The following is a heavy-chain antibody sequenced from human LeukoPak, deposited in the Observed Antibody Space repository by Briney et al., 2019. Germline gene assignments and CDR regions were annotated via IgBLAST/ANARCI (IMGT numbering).Heavy chain of an antibody. D-gene: IGHD4-17*01. J-gene: IGHJ4*02. CDR2: IYTSGST. Sequence: SETLSLTCTVSGGSISSGSYYWSWIRQPAGKGLEWIGRIYTSGSTNYNPSLKSRVTISVDTSKNQFSLKLSSVTAADTAVYYCARGDDYGLLPLHYWGQGTLVTVSS. V-gene: IGHV4-61*02. CDR1: GGSISSGSYY. CDR3: ARGDDYGLLPLHY.